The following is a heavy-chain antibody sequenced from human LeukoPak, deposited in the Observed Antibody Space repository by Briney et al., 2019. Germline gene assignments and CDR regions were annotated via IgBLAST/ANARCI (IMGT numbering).Heavy chain of an antibody. CDR2: IRYDGSNK. J-gene: IGHJ4*02. V-gene: IGHV3-30*02. CDR1: GFTFSSYG. CDR3: AKAGYYYDSSGYYYVFDY. D-gene: IGHD3-22*01. Sequence: GGSLRLSCAASGFTFSSYGMHWVRQAPGKGLEWVAFIRYDGSNKYYADSVKGRFTISRDNSKNTLYLQMNSLRAEDTAVYYCAKAGYYYDSSGYYYVFDYWGQGTLVTVSS.